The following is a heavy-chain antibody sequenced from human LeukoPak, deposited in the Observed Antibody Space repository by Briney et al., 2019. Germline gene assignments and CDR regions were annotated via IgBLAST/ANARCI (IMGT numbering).Heavy chain of an antibody. CDR1: GFTFSSYA. J-gene: IGHJ6*02. Sequence: PGGSLRLSCAASGFTFSSYAMSWVRQAPGKGLEWVSAISGSGGSTYYADSVKGRFTISRDNSKNTLYLQMNSLRAEDTAVYYCAKCTGSQSTKYYYYGMDVWGQGTTVTVSS. V-gene: IGHV3-23*01. CDR3: AKCTGSQSTKYYYYGMDV. CDR2: ISGSGGST. D-gene: IGHD3-10*01.